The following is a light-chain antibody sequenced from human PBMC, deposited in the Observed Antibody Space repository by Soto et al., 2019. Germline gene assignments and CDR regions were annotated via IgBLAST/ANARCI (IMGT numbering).Light chain of an antibody. J-gene: IGKJ4*01. CDR1: QTISYTSINKTY. Sequence: DIVMTQSPDSLAVSLGERATISCKSSQTISYTSINKTYLAWYQQRPGQPPKLLIYWASIRGSGVPDRLSGSGFGTDFTLTISSLQTEGVEVYYCQKYSSYQLTSGGGTKVDIK. CDR2: WAS. CDR3: QKYSSYQLT. V-gene: IGKV4-1*01.